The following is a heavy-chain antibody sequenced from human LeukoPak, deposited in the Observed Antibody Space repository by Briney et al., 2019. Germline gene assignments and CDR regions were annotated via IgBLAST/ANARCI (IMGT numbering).Heavy chain of an antibody. D-gene: IGHD2-15*01. CDR3: ARDRYCSGGSCSSVRFDP. V-gene: IGHV3-23*01. CDR1: GFTFSGFS. Sequence: GGSLRLSCVASGFTFSGFSMSWVRQPPGKGLEWVSVIASGGDITYYADSVKGRVTISRDNSKSTLYLQLNSLRAEDTALYYCARDRYCSGGSCSSVRFDPWGQGTLVTVSS. J-gene: IGHJ5*02. CDR2: IASGGDIT.